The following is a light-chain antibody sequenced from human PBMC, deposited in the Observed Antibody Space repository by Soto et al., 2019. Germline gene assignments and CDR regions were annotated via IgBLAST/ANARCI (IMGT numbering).Light chain of an antibody. CDR3: SSYTSNNTVI. V-gene: IGLV2-14*03. J-gene: IGLJ2*01. Sequence: QSVLTQPASVSGSPAQSIAISCTGTSSDVAGYNYVSWYQHHPGKAPKLMIYDVSNRPSGVSNRFSGSKSGNTASLTISGLQAEDEADYYCSSYTSNNTVIFGGGTKLTVL. CDR1: SSDVAGYNY. CDR2: DVS.